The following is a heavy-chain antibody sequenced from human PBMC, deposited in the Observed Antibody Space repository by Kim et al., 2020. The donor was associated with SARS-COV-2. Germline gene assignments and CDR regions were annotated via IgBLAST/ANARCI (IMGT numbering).Heavy chain of an antibody. CDR3: ARGADYGDPTLLLDY. D-gene: IGHD4-17*01. Sequence: QKFQGRVTITADEDTSTAYMELSSLRSEDTAVYYCARGADYGDPTLLLDYWGQGTLVTVSS. J-gene: IGHJ4*02. V-gene: IGHV1-69*01.